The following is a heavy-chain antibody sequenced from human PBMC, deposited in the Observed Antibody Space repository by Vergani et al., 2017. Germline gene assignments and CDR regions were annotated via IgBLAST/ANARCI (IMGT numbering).Heavy chain of an antibody. J-gene: IGHJ4*02. D-gene: IGHD4-23*01. CDR3: ARPEGKRTTGGDDGGSLDY. CDR2: IIPIFGTA. V-gene: IGHV1-69*14. Sequence: QVQLVQSGAEVKKPGSSVKVSCKASGGTFSSYAISWVRQAPGQGLEWMGRIIPIFGTANYAQKFQGRVTITADKSTSTAYMELSSLRSEDTAVYYWARPEGKRTTGGDDGGSLDYWGQGTLVTVSS. CDR1: GGTFSSYA.